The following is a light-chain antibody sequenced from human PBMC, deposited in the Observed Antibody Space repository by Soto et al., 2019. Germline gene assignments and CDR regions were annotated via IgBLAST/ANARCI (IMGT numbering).Light chain of an antibody. J-gene: IGKJ2*01. CDR2: DAS. CDR3: QQRSNWPPYT. CDR1: QSVSSY. V-gene: IGKV3-11*01. Sequence: EIVLTQSPATLSLSPGERATLSCRASQSVSSYLAWYQQKPGQAPRLLIYDASNRATGIPARFSGIGSGTDFTLTISRLELEDLAVYYCQQRSNWPPYTFGQGTKLEIK.